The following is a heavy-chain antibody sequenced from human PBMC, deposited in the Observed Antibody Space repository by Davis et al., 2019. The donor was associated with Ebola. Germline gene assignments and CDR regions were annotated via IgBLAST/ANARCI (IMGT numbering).Heavy chain of an antibody. CDR1: GFSLSSNG. CDR3: ARGVAVGGFYFEY. J-gene: IGHJ4*02. V-gene: IGHV3-30*02. CDR2: MRYDGRNK. Sequence: GGSLRLSCAASGFSLSSNGMHWVRQAPGKGLEWVAFMRYDGRNKYYIDSVKGRFTISRDNSKNSLYLQMNSLRAEDTAVYFCARGVAVGGFYFEYWGQGTLVTVSS. D-gene: IGHD6-19*01.